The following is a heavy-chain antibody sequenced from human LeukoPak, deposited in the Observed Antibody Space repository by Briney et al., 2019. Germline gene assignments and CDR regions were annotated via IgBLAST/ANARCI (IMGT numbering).Heavy chain of an antibody. J-gene: IGHJ4*02. CDR3: ASTLAAAGPPDY. CDR2: IYPGDSDT. V-gene: IGHV5-51*01. Sequence: GESLRISCKGSGYRFTTYWIAWVRQMPGKGLEWMGIIYPGDSDTRYSPSFQGQVTISADKSISTAYLQWSSLKASDTAMYYCASTLAAAGPPDYWGQGTLVTVSS. CDR1: GYRFTTYW. D-gene: IGHD6-13*01.